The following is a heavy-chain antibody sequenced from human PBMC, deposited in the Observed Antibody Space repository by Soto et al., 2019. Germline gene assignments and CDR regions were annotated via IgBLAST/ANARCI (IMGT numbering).Heavy chain of an antibody. CDR2: IIPIFGSA. V-gene: IGHV1-69*12. J-gene: IGHJ6*02. Sequence: QVHLVQSGAEVKKPGSSVKVSCKASGGTFSSYAITWVRQAPGQGLEWMGGIIPIFGSAYYAQKFQGRVTISADESTTTAYMELSSLGCDDTAMYYCGRAYRTSSYYYPLDVWGQGTRVIVS. CDR1: GGTFSSYA. D-gene: IGHD6-6*01. CDR3: GRAYRTSSYYYPLDV.